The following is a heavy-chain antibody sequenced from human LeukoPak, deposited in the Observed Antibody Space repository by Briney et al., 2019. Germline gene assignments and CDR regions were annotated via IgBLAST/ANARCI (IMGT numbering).Heavy chain of an antibody. D-gene: IGHD1-14*01. V-gene: IGHV3-21*01. CDR3: ARETAAPPYYYYGMDV. CDR2: ISSSSSYI. Sequence: GGSLRLSCAASGFTFSSYSMNWVRQAPGKGLEWVSSISSSSSYIYYADSVKGRFTISRDNAKNSLYLQMNSLRAEDTAVYYCARETAAPPYYYYGMDVWGQGTTVTVSS. J-gene: IGHJ6*02. CDR1: GFTFSSYS.